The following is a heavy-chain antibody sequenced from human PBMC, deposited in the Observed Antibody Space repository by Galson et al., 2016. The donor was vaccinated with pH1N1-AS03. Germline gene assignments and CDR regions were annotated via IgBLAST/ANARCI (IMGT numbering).Heavy chain of an antibody. CDR3: VRRAYGDYVDYFDY. CDR1: GYKFTNYW. V-gene: IGHV5-51*01. D-gene: IGHD4-17*01. CDR2: IYPGDSDT. Sequence: QSGAEVKKPGESLKISCKGSGYKFTNYWTGWVRQMPGQGLEWMGSIYPGDSDTRYSPSFQGQVTISADKSISTAYLQLNSLKASDTAMYYCVRRAYGDYVDYFDYWGQGTLVTVSS. J-gene: IGHJ4*02.